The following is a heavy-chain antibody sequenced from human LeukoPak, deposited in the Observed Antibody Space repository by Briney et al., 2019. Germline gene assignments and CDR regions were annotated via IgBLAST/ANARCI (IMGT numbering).Heavy chain of an antibody. D-gene: IGHD6-19*01. Sequence: ASVKVSCKASGYNFFSYNITWVRQAPGLGLECMGWINPYSGNTTYPQKLRGRVTMTTDTSTSTAYMELRSPRSDDTAMYYCATTSVWTRALDSWGQGALVTVSS. CDR1: GYNFFSYN. CDR2: INPYSGNT. J-gene: IGHJ4*02. V-gene: IGHV1-18*04. CDR3: ATTSVWTRALDS.